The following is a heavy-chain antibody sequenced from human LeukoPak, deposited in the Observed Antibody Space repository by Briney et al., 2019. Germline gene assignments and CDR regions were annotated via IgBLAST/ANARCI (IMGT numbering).Heavy chain of an antibody. Sequence: ASVKVSCKASGYTFTSYYMHWVRQAPGQGLEWMGIINPSGGSTSYAQKFQGRVTMTRDTSTSTVYMELSSLRSEDTAVYYCARDRGFSSDYSNYYYYYMDVWGKGTTVTVSS. J-gene: IGHJ6*03. D-gene: IGHD4-11*01. V-gene: IGHV1-46*01. CDR2: INPSGGST. CDR3: ARDRGFSSDYSNYYYYYMDV. CDR1: GYTFTSYY.